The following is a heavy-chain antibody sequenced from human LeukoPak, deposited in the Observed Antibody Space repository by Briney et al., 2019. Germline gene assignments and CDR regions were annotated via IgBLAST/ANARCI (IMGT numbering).Heavy chain of an antibody. CDR3: ARARGRPPYAEFDY. CDR2: IYYSGST. J-gene: IGHJ4*02. V-gene: IGHV4-61*01. CDR1: GGSVSSGSYY. D-gene: IGHD3-10*01. Sequence: PSETLSLTCTVSGGSVSSGSYYWSWIRQPPGKGLEWIGYIYYSGSTNYNPSLKSRVTISVDTSKNQFSLKLSSVTAADTAVYYCARARGRPPYAEFDYWGQGTLVTVSS.